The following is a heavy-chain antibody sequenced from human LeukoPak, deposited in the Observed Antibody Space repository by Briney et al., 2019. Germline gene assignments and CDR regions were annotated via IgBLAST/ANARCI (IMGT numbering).Heavy chain of an antibody. CDR2: ISGSGGST. CDR1: GFTFSSYG. V-gene: IGHV3-23*01. J-gene: IGHJ4*02. D-gene: IGHD1-1*01. Sequence: GGSLRLSCAASGFTFSSYGMTWVRQAPGKGLEWVTAISGSGGSTYYADSVKGRFTISRDKSKNTLYLQMNTLRADDTAVYYCATTKQARRYFDYWGQGTLVTVSS. CDR3: ATTKQARRYFDY.